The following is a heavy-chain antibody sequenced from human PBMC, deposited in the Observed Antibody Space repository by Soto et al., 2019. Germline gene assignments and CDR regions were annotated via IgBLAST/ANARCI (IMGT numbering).Heavy chain of an antibody. CDR1: GFTFSSYA. V-gene: IGHV3-30-3*01. CDR3: AKAMDIVAPLRYYYYGMDV. J-gene: IGHJ6*02. CDR2: ISYDGSNK. D-gene: IGHD5-12*01. Sequence: QVQLVESGGGVVQPGRSLRLSCAASGFTFSSYAMHWVRQAPGKGLEWVAVISYDGSNKYYADSVKGRFTISRDNSKNPLYLQMNSLRAEDTAVYYCAKAMDIVAPLRYYYYGMDVWGQGTTVTVSS.